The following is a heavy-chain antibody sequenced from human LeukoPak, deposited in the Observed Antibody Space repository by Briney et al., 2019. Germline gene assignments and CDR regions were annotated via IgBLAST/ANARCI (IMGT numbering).Heavy chain of an antibody. V-gene: IGHV3-48*04. Sequence: GGSLRLSCAASGFTFRTYSMNWVRQAPGKGLEWVSYISSSGSTIYYADSVKGRFTISRDNAKNSLYLQMNSLRAEDTAVYYCARDTRAAGFDYWGQGTLVTVSS. CDR1: GFTFRTYS. CDR3: ARDTRAAGFDY. J-gene: IGHJ4*02. CDR2: ISSSGSTI. D-gene: IGHD6-19*01.